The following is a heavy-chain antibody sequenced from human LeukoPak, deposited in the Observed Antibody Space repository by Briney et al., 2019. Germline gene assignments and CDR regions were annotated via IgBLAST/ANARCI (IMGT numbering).Heavy chain of an antibody. CDR3: ARQWGSSWYPAWFDP. J-gene: IGHJ5*02. D-gene: IGHD6-13*01. CDR2: INHSGST. Sequence: SETLSLTCAVYGGSFSGYYWSWIRQPPGKGLEWIGKINHSGSTNYNPSLKSRVTISVDTSKNQFSLKLSSVTAADTAVYYCARQWGSSWYPAWFDPWGQGTLVTVSS. V-gene: IGHV4-34*01. CDR1: GGSFSGYY.